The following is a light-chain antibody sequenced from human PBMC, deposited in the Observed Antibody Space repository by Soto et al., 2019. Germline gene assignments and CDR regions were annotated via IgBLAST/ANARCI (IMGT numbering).Light chain of an antibody. Sequence: EVVLTQSPGTLSLSPGERATLSCRASQGVASNYLAWYQQKLGQSPRLLIYGASSRASGVPDRFSGSGSGTDFTLTISRLEPEDFAVYYCQQRSNWPPITFGPGTKVDLK. V-gene: IGKV3D-20*02. CDR1: QGVASNY. J-gene: IGKJ3*01. CDR3: QQRSNWPPIT. CDR2: GAS.